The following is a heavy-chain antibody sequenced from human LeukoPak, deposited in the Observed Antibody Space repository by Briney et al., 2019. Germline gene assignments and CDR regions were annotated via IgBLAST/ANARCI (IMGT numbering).Heavy chain of an antibody. J-gene: IGHJ6*02. Sequence: PSETLSLTCDVSVYSINSDYYWGWIRQSPYKGLEWIGSINHSGSTYYNPSLKSRVTILVDTSKNQFSLKLNSVTAAATAVYYCARGEGWSGYSGVWGQGTTVTVSS. V-gene: IGHV4-38-2*01. D-gene: IGHD3-3*01. CDR1: VYSINSDYY. CDR3: ARGEGWSGYSGV. CDR2: INHSGST.